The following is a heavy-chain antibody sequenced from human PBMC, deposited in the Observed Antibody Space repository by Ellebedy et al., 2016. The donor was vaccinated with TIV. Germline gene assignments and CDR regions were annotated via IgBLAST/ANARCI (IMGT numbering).Heavy chain of an antibody. J-gene: IGHJ4*02. Sequence: GESLKISCAASGFTFSSYAMSWVRQAPGKGLEWVSSISGSGGNIYYADSVKGRFTISRDNSKNTLYLQMNSLRAVDTAVYYCAGYVWGSYRHVYWGQGTLVTVSS. V-gene: IGHV3-23*01. D-gene: IGHD3-16*02. CDR3: AGYVWGSYRHVY. CDR1: GFTFSSYA. CDR2: ISGSGGNI.